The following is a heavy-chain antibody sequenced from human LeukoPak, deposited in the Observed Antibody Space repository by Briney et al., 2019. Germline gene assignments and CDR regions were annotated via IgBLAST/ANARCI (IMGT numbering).Heavy chain of an antibody. CDR2: INTDGSST. J-gene: IGHJ4*02. D-gene: IGHD3-22*01. Sequence: GGSLRLSCAASGFTFSSYWMHWVRQAPGKGLVWVSRINTDGSSTSHADSVKGRFTISRDNAKNTLYLQMNSLRAEDTAIYYCARESSALPFDYWGQGTLVTVSS. CDR3: ARESSALPFDY. V-gene: IGHV3-74*01. CDR1: GFTFSSYW.